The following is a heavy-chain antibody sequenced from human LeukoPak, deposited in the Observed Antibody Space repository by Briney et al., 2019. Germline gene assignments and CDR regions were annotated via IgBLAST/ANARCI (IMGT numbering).Heavy chain of an antibody. CDR1: DXSISSSSFY. D-gene: IGHD3-10*01. J-gene: IGHJ1*01. CDR2: MYYTGHYTGTT. CDR3: VGEEYGTGSYYKSSD. V-gene: IGHV4-39*01. Sequence: SETLSLTCTVSDXSISSSSFYWGWIRQPPGKGLEWIGSMYYTGHYTGTTYYNPSLESRVTISVDTSKNLCSLKLSSVTAADTAVYYCVGEEYGTGSYYKSSDWGQGALVTVSS.